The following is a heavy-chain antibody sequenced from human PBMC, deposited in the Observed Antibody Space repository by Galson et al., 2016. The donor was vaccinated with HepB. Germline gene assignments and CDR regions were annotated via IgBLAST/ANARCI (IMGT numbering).Heavy chain of an antibody. V-gene: IGHV3-30*03. CDR2: ISYDGSNK. CDR3: ARASIVGATSGFDF. D-gene: IGHD1-26*01. J-gene: IGHJ4*02. CDR1: GFSFSRHS. Sequence: SLRLSCAASGFSFSRHSMNWVRQAPGKGLEWVAVISYDGSNKFYSDSVQGRFTLSRDNSKNTLYLQMDSLRLEDTALYYCARASIVGATSGFDFWGQGTLVTVSS.